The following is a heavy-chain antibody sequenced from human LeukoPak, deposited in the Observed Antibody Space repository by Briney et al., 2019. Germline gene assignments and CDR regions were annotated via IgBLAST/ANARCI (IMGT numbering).Heavy chain of an antibody. D-gene: IGHD3-10*01. CDR3: ARGHGSGSF. Sequence: PGGSLRLSCAASGFTFSSYSMNWVRQAPGKGLEWVSYISSSSSTIYYADSVKGRFTISRDNAKNSLYLQMNSLRAEDTAVYYCARGHGSGSFWGQGTLVTVSS. J-gene: IGHJ4*02. V-gene: IGHV3-48*01. CDR2: ISSSSSTI. CDR1: GFTFSSYS.